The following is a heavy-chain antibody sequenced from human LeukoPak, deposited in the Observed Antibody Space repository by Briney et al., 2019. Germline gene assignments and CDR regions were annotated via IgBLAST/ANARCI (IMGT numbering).Heavy chain of an antibody. CDR1: GGSFSGYY. D-gene: IGHD3-22*01. CDR3: ARGRGDSSGYYYFDY. CDR2: INHSGST. Sequence: SETLSLTCAVYGGSFSGYYWSWIRQPPGKGLEWIGEINHSGSTNYNPSLKSRVTISVDTSKNQFSLKLSSVTAADTAVYYCARGRGDSSGYYYFDYWGQGTLVAVSS. V-gene: IGHV4-34*01. J-gene: IGHJ4*02.